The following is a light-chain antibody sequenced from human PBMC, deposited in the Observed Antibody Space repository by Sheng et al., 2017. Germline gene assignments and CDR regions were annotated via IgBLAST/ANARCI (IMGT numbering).Light chain of an antibody. Sequence: DIVLTQSPGTLSVSPGERATLSCRASQSFSSSYLTWYQQKPGQAPRLLIYAASSRATGIPDRFSGSGSGTDFTLTISRLEPEDSAVFYCQQYDSSPPTFGPGTKVEIK. V-gene: IGKV3-20*01. CDR2: AAS. CDR1: QSFSSSY. CDR3: QQYDSSPPT. J-gene: IGKJ1*01.